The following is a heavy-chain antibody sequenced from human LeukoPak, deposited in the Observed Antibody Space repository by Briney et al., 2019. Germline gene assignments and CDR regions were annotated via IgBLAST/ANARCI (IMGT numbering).Heavy chain of an antibody. D-gene: IGHD2-21*01. CDR3: AATYDFNAFDI. CDR1: GGSISSGGYY. CDR2: IYYSGGT. J-gene: IGHJ3*02. Sequence: SETLSLTCTVSGGSISSGGYYWSWIRQHPGKGLEWIGYIYYSGGTYYNPSLKSRVTISVDTSKNQFSLKLSSVTAADTAVYYCAATYDFNAFDIWGQGTMVTVSS. V-gene: IGHV4-31*03.